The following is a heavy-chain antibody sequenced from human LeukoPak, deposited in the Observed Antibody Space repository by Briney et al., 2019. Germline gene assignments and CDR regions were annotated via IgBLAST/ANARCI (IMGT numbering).Heavy chain of an antibody. J-gene: IGHJ5*02. V-gene: IGHV3-23*01. Sequence: PGGSLRLSCAASGFTFSNYDMSWIRQAAGKGLEWVSAISGSGGSTYYADSVTGRFTISRDNSKNTLYLQMHSLRAEDTTVYYCAKDESSSWYNWFDPWGQGTLVTVSS. CDR3: AKDESSSWYNWFDP. D-gene: IGHD6-13*01. CDR2: ISGSGGST. CDR1: GFTFSNYD.